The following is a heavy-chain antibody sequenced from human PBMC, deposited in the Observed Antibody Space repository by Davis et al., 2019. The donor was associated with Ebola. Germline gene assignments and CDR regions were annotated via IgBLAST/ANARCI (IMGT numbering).Heavy chain of an antibody. CDR3: ATWELSSSWHYFDY. Sequence: GGSLTLSCAASGFTFSSYSMNWVRQAPGKGLEWVSYISSSSSTIYYADSVTGRFTISRDNAKNSLYLQMNSLRDEDTAVYYCATWELSSSWHYFDYWGQGTLVTVSS. D-gene: IGHD6-13*01. CDR1: GFTFSSYS. V-gene: IGHV3-48*02. J-gene: IGHJ4*02. CDR2: ISSSSSTI.